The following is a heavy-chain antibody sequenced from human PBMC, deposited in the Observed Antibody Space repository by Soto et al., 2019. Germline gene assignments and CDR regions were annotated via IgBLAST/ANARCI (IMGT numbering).Heavy chain of an antibody. D-gene: IGHD3-22*01. V-gene: IGHV4-30-4*01. CDR3: ARDTPSHYYDSSGYRTLFDY. CDR2: IYYSGST. J-gene: IGHJ4*02. CDR1: GGSISTGDYY. Sequence: SETRSLTCTVSGGSISTGDYYWSWIRKPPGKGLEWIGYIYYSGSTYYNPSLKRRVTISVDTSKNQFSLKLSSVTAADTAVYYCARDTPSHYYDSSGYRTLFDYWGQGTLVTVSS.